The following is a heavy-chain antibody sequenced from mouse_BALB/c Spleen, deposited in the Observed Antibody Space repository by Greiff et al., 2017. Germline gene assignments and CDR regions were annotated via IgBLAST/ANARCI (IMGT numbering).Heavy chain of an antibody. Sequence: DVKLVESGGGLVKPGGSLKLSCAASGFTFSDYYMYWVRQTPEKRLEWVATISDGGSYTYYPDSVKGRFTISRDNAKNNLYLQMSSLKSEDTAMYYCAREDYGNSFAYWGQGTLVTVSA. CDR3: AREDYGNSFAY. CDR2: ISDGGSYT. D-gene: IGHD2-1*01. J-gene: IGHJ3*01. V-gene: IGHV5-4*02. CDR1: GFTFSDYY.